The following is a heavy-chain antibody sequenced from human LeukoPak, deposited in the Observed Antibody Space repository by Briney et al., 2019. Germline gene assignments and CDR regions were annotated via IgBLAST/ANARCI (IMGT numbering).Heavy chain of an antibody. Sequence: GGSLRLSCAASGFIFSSYSMNWVRQAPGKGLEWVSYISSGSGTIYYADSVKGRFTISRDNAKNSLYLQMNSLRAEDTAVYYCARGSSSSPIDYWGQGTLVTVSS. J-gene: IGHJ4*02. V-gene: IGHV3-48*01. CDR1: GFIFSSYS. CDR3: ARGSSSSPIDY. D-gene: IGHD6-6*01. CDR2: ISSGSGTI.